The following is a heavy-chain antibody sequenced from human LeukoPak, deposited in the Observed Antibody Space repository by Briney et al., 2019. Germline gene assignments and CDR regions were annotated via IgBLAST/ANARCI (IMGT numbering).Heavy chain of an antibody. V-gene: IGHV4-39*01. D-gene: IGHD1-26*01. CDR3: ARHSRGSYRFDY. Sequence: SETLSLTSTVSGGSISSSSYYWGWIRQPPGKGLEWIGSPYYSGSTYYNPSLKSQVTISVDTSKNQFSLKLSSVTAADTAVYYCARHSRGSYRFDYWGQGTLVTVSS. J-gene: IGHJ4*02. CDR2: PYYSGST. CDR1: GGSISSSSYY.